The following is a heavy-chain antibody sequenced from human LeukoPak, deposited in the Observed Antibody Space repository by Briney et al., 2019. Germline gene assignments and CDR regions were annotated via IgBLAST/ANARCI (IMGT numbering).Heavy chain of an antibody. V-gene: IGHV4-34*01. D-gene: IGHD6-6*01. CDR3: ARVPSSSSWYYCYMDV. CDR2: INHSGST. CDR1: GGSFSGYY. J-gene: IGHJ6*03. Sequence: TSSETLSLTCAVYGGSFSGYYWSWIRQPPGKGLEWIGEINHSGSTYYNPSLKSRVTISVDTSKNQFSLKLSSVTAADTAVYYCARVPSSSSWYYCYMDVWGKGTTVTVS.